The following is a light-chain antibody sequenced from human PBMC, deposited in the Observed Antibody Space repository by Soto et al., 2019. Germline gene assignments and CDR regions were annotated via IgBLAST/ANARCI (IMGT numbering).Light chain of an antibody. CDR3: QQANDWPPT. J-gene: IGKJ1*01. CDR2: AAS. V-gene: IGKV3D-7*01. Sequence: EIVLTQSPGTLSLSPGERATLSCRASQSVSSSYLVWHQQKPGQAPRLLIYAASTRATGIPARFSGSGSGTEFTLTISSLQSEDFAVYYCQQANDWPPTFGQGTRV. CDR1: QSVSSSY.